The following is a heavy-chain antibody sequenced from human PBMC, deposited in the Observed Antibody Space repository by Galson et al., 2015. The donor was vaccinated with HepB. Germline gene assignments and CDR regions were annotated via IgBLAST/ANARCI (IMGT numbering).Heavy chain of an antibody. J-gene: IGHJ4*02. CDR1: GFTFSSYG. D-gene: IGHD5-12*01. CDR2: IRSKAYGGTT. CDR3: TGDRKGGYGPFDY. Sequence: SLRLSCATSGFTFSSYGMHWVRQAPGKGLEWVGSIRSKAYGGTTEYVASVKRRFTISRHDSKSIAYLQINSLKTEDTAVYYCTGDRKGGYGPFDYWGQGTLVTVSS. V-gene: IGHV3-49*04.